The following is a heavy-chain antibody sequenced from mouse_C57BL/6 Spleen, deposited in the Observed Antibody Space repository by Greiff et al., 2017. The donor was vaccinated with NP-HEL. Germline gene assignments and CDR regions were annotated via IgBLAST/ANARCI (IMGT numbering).Heavy chain of an antibody. D-gene: IGHD1-1*01. CDR3: TRRAYGSSLAWFAY. V-gene: IGHV6-6*01. Sequence: EVKVVESGGGLVQPGGSMKLSCAASGFTFSDAWMDWVRQSPEKGLEWVAEIRNKANNHATYYAESVKGRFTISRDDSKSSVYLQMNSLRAEDTGIYYCTRRAYGSSLAWFAYWGQGTLVTVSA. CDR1: GFTFSDAW. J-gene: IGHJ3*01. CDR2: IRNKANNHAT.